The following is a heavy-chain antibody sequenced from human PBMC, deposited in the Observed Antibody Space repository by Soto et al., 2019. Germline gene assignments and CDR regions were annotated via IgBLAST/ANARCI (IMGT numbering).Heavy chain of an antibody. CDR1: GFTFSLYI. CDR3: VRARATDSRPDY. CDR2: ISSSSAYI. D-gene: IGHD3-22*01. V-gene: IGHV3-21*01. Sequence: EVQLVESGGGLVKPGGSLRLSCAASGFTFSLYIMIWVRQTPGKGLEWVSSISSSSAYIYSADSLKGRFTISRDNAKNSLYLQMNSLRAEDTAVYYCVRARATDSRPDYWGQGTLVTVSS. J-gene: IGHJ4*02.